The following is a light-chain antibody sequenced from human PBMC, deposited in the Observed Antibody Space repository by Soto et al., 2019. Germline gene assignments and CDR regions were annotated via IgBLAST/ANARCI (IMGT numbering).Light chain of an antibody. Sequence: DIHMTQSPSSLCPSVGDRVTITCRRSQSINTYLNWYQQQPGKAPKLLIYGAYSLRSGVPLRFSGSGSGTDFTLPISSLEPEDFATYYCQQTYSAPQPTCGGGTKVDIK. CDR1: QSINTY. CDR3: QQTYSAPQPT. V-gene: IGKV1-39*01. J-gene: IGKJ4*01. CDR2: GAY.